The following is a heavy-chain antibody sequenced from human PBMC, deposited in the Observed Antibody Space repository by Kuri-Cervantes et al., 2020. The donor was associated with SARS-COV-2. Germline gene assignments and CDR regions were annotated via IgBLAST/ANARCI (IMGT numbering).Heavy chain of an antibody. D-gene: IGHD2/OR15-2a*01. J-gene: IGHJ6*03. V-gene: IGHV1-2*02. CDR1: ETTFPNYD. CDR3: ARTLVDYYYYYMDV. Sequence: ASVKVSCKAPETTFPNYDINWVRQATGQGLEWMGWISAYNGNTNYAQKFQGRVTMTRDTSISTAYMELSRLRSDDTAVYYCARTLVDYYYYYMDVWGKGTTVTVSS. CDR2: ISAYNGNT.